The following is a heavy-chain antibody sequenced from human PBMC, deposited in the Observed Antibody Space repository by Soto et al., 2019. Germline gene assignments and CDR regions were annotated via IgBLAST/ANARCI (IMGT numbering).Heavy chain of an antibody. CDR2: IIPLPGTP. V-gene: IGHV1-69*01. Sequence: QVHLVQSGAQVKKPGSSVKVSCKASGGTFSSHAFTWVRQAPGHGPEYMGGIIPLPGTPNYAQNFQGRVTITADGATSTVYLELASLRSDDTAVYYCARNWHRRFDSWGQGTLVTVSS. CDR3: ARNWHRRFDS. CDR1: GGTFSSHA. J-gene: IGHJ5*01.